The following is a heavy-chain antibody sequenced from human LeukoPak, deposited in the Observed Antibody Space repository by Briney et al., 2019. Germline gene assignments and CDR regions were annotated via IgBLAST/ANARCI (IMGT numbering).Heavy chain of an antibody. CDR1: GYTFTSYD. CDR2: MNPNSGNT. CDR3: ARESRSGGSCYSDY. J-gene: IGHJ4*02. V-gene: IGHV1-8*01. D-gene: IGHD2-15*01. Sequence: ASVKVSCKASGYTFTSYDINWVRQATGQGLEWMGWMNPNSGNTGYAQKFQGRVTMTRNTSISTAYMELSSLRSEDTAVYYCARESRSGGSCYSDYWGQGTLVTVSS.